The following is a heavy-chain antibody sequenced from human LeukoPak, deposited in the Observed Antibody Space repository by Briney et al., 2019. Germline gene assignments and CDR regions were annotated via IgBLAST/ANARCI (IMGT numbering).Heavy chain of an antibody. J-gene: IGHJ3*02. CDR3: ARGGRGYYVDAFDI. Sequence: PGGSLRLSCAASGLTFSSYDMHWVRQATGKGLEWVSAIGTAGDTYYPGSVKGRFTISRENAKNSLYLQMNSLRAGDTAVYYCARGGRGYYVDAFDIWGQGSMVTVSS. CDR1: GLTFSSYD. D-gene: IGHD3-22*01. CDR2: IGTAGDT. V-gene: IGHV3-13*01.